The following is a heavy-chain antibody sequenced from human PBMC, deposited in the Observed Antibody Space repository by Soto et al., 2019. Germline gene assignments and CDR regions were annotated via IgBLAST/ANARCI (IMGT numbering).Heavy chain of an antibody. V-gene: IGHV3-53*01. D-gene: IGHD4-17*01. Sequence: EVQLVESGGGLIQPGGSLRLSCAASGFSVSANYMNWVRQAPGKGLQWVSLLYSGGATFYADSVKGRFTISRDSSKNTLYHQMYSLRAEDTAVYYCSGQRANDYGDPYDSLYIWGQGTMVTVSS. CDR3: SGQRANDYGDPYDSLYI. CDR1: GFSVSANY. J-gene: IGHJ3*02. CDR2: LYSGGAT.